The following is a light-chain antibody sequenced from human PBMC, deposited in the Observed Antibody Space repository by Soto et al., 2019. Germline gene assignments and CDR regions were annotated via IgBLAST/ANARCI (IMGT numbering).Light chain of an antibody. V-gene: IGLV6-57*03. J-gene: IGLJ3*02. CDR1: GGSIASGY. CDR3: HSYDTRPVWV. Sequence: NFMLTQPHSLSESPGKTLTISCARSGGSIASGYVQWFQQRPGGAPTTVIYEDNQRPSGVPDRCSGSIDRSSNTASLTISGLKTEDEADYYCHSYDTRPVWVFGGGTKLTVL. CDR2: EDN.